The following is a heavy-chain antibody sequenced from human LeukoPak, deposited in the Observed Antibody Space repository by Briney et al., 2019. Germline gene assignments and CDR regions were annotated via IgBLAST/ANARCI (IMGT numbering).Heavy chain of an antibody. J-gene: IGHJ4*02. V-gene: IGHV5-51*01. CDR2: IYPGDSDT. Sequence: GESLKISCEGSGYSITSYWIGWVRQMPGKGLEWMGIIYPGDSDTRYSPSFQGQVTISVDKSISTAYLQWSSLKASDTALYYCARSPQKQLTGESDYWGQGTLVTVSS. CDR1: GYSITSYW. CDR3: ARSPQKQLTGESDY. D-gene: IGHD7-27*01.